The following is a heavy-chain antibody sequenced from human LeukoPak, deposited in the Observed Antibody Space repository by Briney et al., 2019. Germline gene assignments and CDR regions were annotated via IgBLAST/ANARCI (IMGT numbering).Heavy chain of an antibody. V-gene: IGHV4-59*11. Sequence: SETLSLTCTVSGAPINGHYWSWVRQPPGKGLEWIGHIYYSGSTTSNPSLKNRVTMSVDTSKNQFSLNLSSVTAADTAVYYCARDGIIANGFDVWGQGTMVTVSS. J-gene: IGHJ3*01. CDR1: GAPINGHY. CDR2: IYYSGST. CDR3: ARDGIIANGFDV. D-gene: IGHD2-15*01.